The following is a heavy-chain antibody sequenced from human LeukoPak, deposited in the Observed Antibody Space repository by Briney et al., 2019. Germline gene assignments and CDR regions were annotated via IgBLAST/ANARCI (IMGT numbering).Heavy chain of an antibody. CDR3: ARAPPQKPRSNYFDY. V-gene: IGHV4-59*08. CDR2: IYYSGST. CDR1: GGSISSYY. D-gene: IGHD5/OR15-5a*01. Sequence: PSETLSLTCTVSGGSISSYYWTWIRQPPGKGLEWLGYIYYSGSTNYNPSLKSRVTISVDTSKNQFSLKLSSVTAADTAVYYCARAPPQKPRSNYFDYWGQGTLVTVSS. J-gene: IGHJ4*02.